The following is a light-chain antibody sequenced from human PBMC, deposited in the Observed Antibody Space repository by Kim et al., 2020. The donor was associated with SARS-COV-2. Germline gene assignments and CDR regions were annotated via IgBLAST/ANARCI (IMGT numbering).Light chain of an antibody. Sequence: DIQMTQSPSSLSASVGDRVTITCRASQTITTYLNWYQQKPGKAPRVLIYAASTLQSGVPSRFSGSGSGTDFTLTISSLQPEDFATYYGQQSFTTPITFGQGTRLEIK. J-gene: IGKJ5*01. V-gene: IGKV1-39*01. CDR2: AAS. CDR1: QTITTY. CDR3: QQSFTTPIT.